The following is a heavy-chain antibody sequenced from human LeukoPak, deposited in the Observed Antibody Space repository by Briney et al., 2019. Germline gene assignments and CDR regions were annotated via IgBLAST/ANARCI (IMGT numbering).Heavy chain of an antibody. J-gene: IGHJ4*02. CDR3: AKDFYYDSSGYYALDY. D-gene: IGHD3-22*01. CDR1: GFTFDDYA. V-gene: IGHV3-9*01. CDR2: ISWNSGSI. Sequence: PGRSLRLSCAASGFTFDDYAMHWVRQAPGKSLEWVSGISWNSGSIGYADSVKGRFTISRDNAKNSLYLQMNSLRAEDTALYYCAKDFYYDSSGYYALDYWGQGTLVTVSS.